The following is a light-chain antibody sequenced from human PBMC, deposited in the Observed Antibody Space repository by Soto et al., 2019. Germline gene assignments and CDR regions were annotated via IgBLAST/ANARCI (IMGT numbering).Light chain of an antibody. J-gene: IGLJ1*01. V-gene: IGLV1-44*01. CDR3: AAWDDSLNAYV. CDR1: SSNIGSNT. Sequence: QLVLTQPPSASGTPGQRVTISCSGSSSNIGSNTVNWYQQLPGTAPKLLIYSNNERPSGVPDRFSGSKSGTSASLAISGLQSEDEADFYCAAWDDSLNAYVIGTGPMLTVL. CDR2: SNN.